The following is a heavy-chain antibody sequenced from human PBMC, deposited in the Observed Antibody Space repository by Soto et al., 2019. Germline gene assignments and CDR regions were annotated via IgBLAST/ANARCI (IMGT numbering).Heavy chain of an antibody. CDR1: GFTFSSYS. Sequence: EVQLVESGGGMVKPGGSLRLSCAASGFTFSSYSMNWVRQAPGKGLEWVSSISSSSSYIYYADSVKGRFTISRDNAKNSLYLQMNSLRAEDTAVYYCARDDPLEYSSSTYGMDVWGQGTTVTVSS. J-gene: IGHJ6*02. CDR3: ARDDPLEYSSSTYGMDV. D-gene: IGHD6-6*01. CDR2: ISSSSSYI. V-gene: IGHV3-21*01.